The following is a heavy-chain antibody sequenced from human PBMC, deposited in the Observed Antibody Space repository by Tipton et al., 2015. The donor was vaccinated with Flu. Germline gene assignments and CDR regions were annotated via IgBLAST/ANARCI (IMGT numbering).Heavy chain of an antibody. CDR1: GFTFSSYD. CDR3: ARADRTGTTIAGAFDI. CDR2: IGTAGDT. V-gene: IGHV3-13*01. Sequence: SLRLSCAASGFTFSSYDMHWVRQATGKGLEWVSAIGTAGDTYYPGSVKGRFTISRENAKNSLYLQMNSLRAGDTAVYYCARADRTGTTIAGAFDIWGQGTMVTVSS. D-gene: IGHD1-7*01. J-gene: IGHJ3*02.